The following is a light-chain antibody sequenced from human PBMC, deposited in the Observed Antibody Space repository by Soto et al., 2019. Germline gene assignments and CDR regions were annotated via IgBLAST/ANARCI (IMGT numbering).Light chain of an antibody. Sequence: IVMTQSPATLSGSPGESATLSCRASQSLNSNVAWYQQRPGQAPRLLIYGTSTRATGIPARFSGSGSETDFTLTISSLQSEDFAVYHCQQYSNWPQTFGQGTKVDIK. CDR3: QQYSNWPQT. V-gene: IGKV3-15*01. J-gene: IGKJ1*01. CDR1: QSLNSN. CDR2: GTS.